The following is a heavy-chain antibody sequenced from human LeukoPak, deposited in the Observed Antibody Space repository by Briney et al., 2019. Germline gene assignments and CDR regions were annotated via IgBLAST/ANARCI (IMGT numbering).Heavy chain of an antibody. CDR2: ISYDGTNK. Sequence: GGSLRLSCAASGFNFNNYAMFWVRQAPAPGLDWVAGISYDGTNKYYADSVKGRFTISRDTSKSTLYLQMNSLRADDTAVYFCARAYDYGSKLNYFDFWGQGTLVTVSS. D-gene: IGHD3-10*01. J-gene: IGHJ4*02. CDR3: ARAYDYGSKLNYFDF. V-gene: IGHV3-30*04. CDR1: GFNFNNYA.